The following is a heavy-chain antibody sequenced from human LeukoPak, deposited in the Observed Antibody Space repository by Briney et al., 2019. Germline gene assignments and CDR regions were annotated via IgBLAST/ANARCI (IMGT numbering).Heavy chain of an antibody. CDR1: GFTFSDYY. CDR3: ARGDGFYGSGSYFNY. Sequence: PGGSLRLSCAASGFTFSDYYMSWIRQAPGKGLEWVSYISTSGSTIYYADSVRGRFTISRDNAKNSLYLQMNRLRAEDTAVYYCARGDGFYGSGSYFNYWGQGTLVTVSS. V-gene: IGHV3-11*04. D-gene: IGHD3-10*01. J-gene: IGHJ4*02. CDR2: ISTSGSTI.